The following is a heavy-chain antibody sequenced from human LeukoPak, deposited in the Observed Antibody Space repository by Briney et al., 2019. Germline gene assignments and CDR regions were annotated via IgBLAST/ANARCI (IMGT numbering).Heavy chain of an antibody. Sequence: GGSLRLSCAASGFTFSNYAMSWVRLAPGRGLEWVGDISYDGTYASYAVSVRGRFTISRDNSKNTLYLQMNSLRPEDTAVYYCATESSLSNWGMGTLVTVSS. V-gene: IGHV3-30*04. D-gene: IGHD6-6*01. J-gene: IGHJ4*02. CDR2: ISYDGTYA. CDR1: GFTFSNYA. CDR3: ATESSLSN.